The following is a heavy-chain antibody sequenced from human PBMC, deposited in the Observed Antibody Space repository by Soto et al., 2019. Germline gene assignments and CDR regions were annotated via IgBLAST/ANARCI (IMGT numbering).Heavy chain of an antibody. Sequence: ASVKVSCKASGYTFTSYDINWGRQATGQGLEWMGWMNPNSGNTGYAQKFQGRVTMTRNTSISTAYMELSSLRSEDTAVYYCARGRGSSGWSSYYYYYGMDVWGQGXTVTVYS. V-gene: IGHV1-8*01. CDR3: ARGRGSSGWSSYYYYYGMDV. D-gene: IGHD6-19*01. J-gene: IGHJ6*02. CDR2: MNPNSGNT. CDR1: GYTFTSYD.